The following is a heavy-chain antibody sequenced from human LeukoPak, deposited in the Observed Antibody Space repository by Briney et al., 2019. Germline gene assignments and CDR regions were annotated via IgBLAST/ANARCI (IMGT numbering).Heavy chain of an antibody. V-gene: IGHV3-30*03. CDR3: ARDLGDSSSPNNWFDP. Sequence: GGSLRLSCAASGFTFRNYGMHWVRQAPGKGLDWVAVISYDGSNKYYADSVKGRFTISRDNSKNTLYLQMNSLRAEDTAVYYCARDLGDSSSPNNWFDPWGQGTLVTVSS. CDR2: ISYDGSNK. J-gene: IGHJ5*02. CDR1: GFTFRNYG. D-gene: IGHD6-13*01.